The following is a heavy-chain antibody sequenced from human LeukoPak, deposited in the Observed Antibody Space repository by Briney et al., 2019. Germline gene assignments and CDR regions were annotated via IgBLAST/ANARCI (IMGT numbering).Heavy chain of an antibody. Sequence: ASVKVSCKASGYTFTGYYMHWVRQAPGQGLEWMGRTNPNSGGTNYAQKFQGRVTMTRDTSTSTVYMELSSLRSEDTAVYYCARGDTIFGVVENWFDPWGQGTLVTVSS. V-gene: IGHV1-2*06. J-gene: IGHJ5*02. CDR1: GYTFTGYY. CDR2: TNPNSGGT. CDR3: ARGDTIFGVVENWFDP. D-gene: IGHD3-3*01.